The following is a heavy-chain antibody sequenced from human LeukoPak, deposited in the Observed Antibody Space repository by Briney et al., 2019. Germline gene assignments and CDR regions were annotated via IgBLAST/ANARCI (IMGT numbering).Heavy chain of an antibody. Sequence: PSETLSLTCTVYVSRGSISCSAFYWGWIRQPPGKGLEWIGSIYYSGSTYYNPSLKSRVTISVDTSKNQFSLKVSSVTAADTAVYYCARDPLNRGWYIDYWGQGTLVTVSS. D-gene: IGHD6-19*01. J-gene: IGHJ4*02. CDR3: ARDPLNRGWYIDY. V-gene: IGHV4-39*01. CDR2: IYYSGST. CDR1: VSRGSISCSAFY.